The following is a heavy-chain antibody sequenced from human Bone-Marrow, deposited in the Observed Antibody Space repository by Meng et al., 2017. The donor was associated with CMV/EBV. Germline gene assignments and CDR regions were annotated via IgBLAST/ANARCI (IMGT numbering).Heavy chain of an antibody. CDR3: GRDGYYDFWSGYLRY. Sequence: GSLRLSCTVSGGSVSSGSYYWSWIRQPPGKGLEWIGYIYYSGSTNYNPFLKSRVTISVDTSKNQFSLKLSSVTAADTAVYYCGRDGYYDFWSGYLRYWGQGTLVTVSS. J-gene: IGHJ4*02. CDR2: IYYSGST. CDR1: GGSVSSGSYY. V-gene: IGHV4-61*01. D-gene: IGHD3-3*01.